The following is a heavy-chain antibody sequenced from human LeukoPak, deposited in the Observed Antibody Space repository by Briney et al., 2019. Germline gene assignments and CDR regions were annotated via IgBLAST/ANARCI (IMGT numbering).Heavy chain of an antibody. CDR2: IIPIFGTA. CDR1: GGTFSSYA. J-gene: IGHJ6*03. D-gene: IGHD3-10*01. Sequence: SVKVSCKASGGTFSSYAISWVRQAPGQGLEWMGGIIPIFGTANYAQKFQGRVTITADESTSTACMELSSLRSEDTAVYYCARADRAGELYHYYYMDVWGKGTTVTVSS. V-gene: IGHV1-69*13. CDR3: ARADRAGELYHYYYMDV.